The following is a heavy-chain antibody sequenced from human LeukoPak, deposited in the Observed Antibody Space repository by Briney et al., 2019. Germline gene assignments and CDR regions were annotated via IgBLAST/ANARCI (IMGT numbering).Heavy chain of an antibody. CDR1: GYTFTNYV. Sequence: ASVKVSCKASGYTFTNYVMHWVRQAPGQRLEWMGWINAGNGNTKYSQKFQGRVTITGDTSASTAYMELSSLRSEDTAVYYCARAGTYYYDSSGWYYFDSWGQGTLVTVSS. CDR3: ARAGTYYYDSSGWYYFDS. D-gene: IGHD3-22*01. J-gene: IGHJ4*02. V-gene: IGHV1-3*01. CDR2: INAGNGNT.